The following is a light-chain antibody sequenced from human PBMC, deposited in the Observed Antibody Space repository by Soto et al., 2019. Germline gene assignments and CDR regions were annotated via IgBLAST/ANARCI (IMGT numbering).Light chain of an antibody. V-gene: IGKV3-20*01. CDR2: GAS. J-gene: IGKJ1*01. CDR1: QSVSNNY. Sequence: EIVLTQSPGTLSLSPGERATLSCRASQSVSNNYLAWYQQKPGQAPRLLIYGASNRATGIPDRFIGSGSGTEFTLTISSLQSEDFALYFCQQYDKWPGTFGQGTKVDIK. CDR3: QQYDKWPGT.